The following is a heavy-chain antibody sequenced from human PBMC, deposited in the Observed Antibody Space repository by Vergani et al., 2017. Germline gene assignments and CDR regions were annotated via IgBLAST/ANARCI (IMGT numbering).Heavy chain of an antibody. CDR2: SSPIFGTA. Sequence: QVQLVQSGAEVKKPGSSVKVSCKASGGTFSSYAISWGRQAPGQGLELMGGSSPIFGTANYAQKFQGRVTITADESTSTAYMELSSLRSEDTAVYYCARRSSGWGYFDYWGQGTLVTVSS. CDR3: ARRSSGWGYFDY. V-gene: IGHV1-69*12. CDR1: GGTFSSYA. J-gene: IGHJ4*02. D-gene: IGHD6-19*01.